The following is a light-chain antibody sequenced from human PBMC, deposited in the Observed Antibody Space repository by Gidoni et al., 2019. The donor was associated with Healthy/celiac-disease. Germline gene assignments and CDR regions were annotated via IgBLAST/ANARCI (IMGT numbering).Light chain of an antibody. Sequence: NVMTPSPLPLPVTPGEPASTSCRSSQSLLHSNGYNYLEWYLQKPGQSTPLLIYLGSNRASVVPDRCSGSGSGTDFTLNISRVEAEDVGVYYCMQALQTPAFGQXTRLEIK. CDR1: QSLLHSNGYNY. J-gene: IGKJ5*01. CDR3: MQALQTPA. CDR2: LGS. V-gene: IGKV2-28*01.